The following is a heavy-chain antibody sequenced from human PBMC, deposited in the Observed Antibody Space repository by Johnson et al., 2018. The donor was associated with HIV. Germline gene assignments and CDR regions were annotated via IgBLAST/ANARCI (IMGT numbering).Heavy chain of an antibody. J-gene: IGHJ3*02. CDR1: GFTFSSYA. V-gene: IGHV3-30-3*01. Sequence: QVQLVESGGGVVQPGRSLRLSCAASGFTFSSYAMHWVRQAPGKGLEWVAVISYDGSNKYYADSVKGRFTISRDNSKNTLYLQMNSLRADDTAVYYCARGRSSTRPSDVGSGAFDIWGQGTMVTVSS. CDR3: ARGRSSTRPSDVGSGAFDI. CDR2: ISYDGSNK. D-gene: IGHD2-2*01.